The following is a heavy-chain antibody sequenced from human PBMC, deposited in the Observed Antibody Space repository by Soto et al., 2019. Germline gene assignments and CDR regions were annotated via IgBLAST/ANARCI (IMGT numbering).Heavy chain of an antibody. Sequence: QVTLTESGPALVKPTETLTLTCTVSGFSLTEADVGVSWVRQPPGKALEWLAPILSKDEEVYSSSLTCRLTISTGPSKSQVVLTMFSMEPVYTATYYCARIRVYCSGGVCYFYYYAMDVWGQGTTVTVSS. D-gene: IGHD2-8*02. CDR2: ILSKDEE. J-gene: IGHJ6*02. V-gene: IGHV2-26*01. CDR1: GFSLTEADVG. CDR3: ARIRVYCSGGVCYFYYYAMDV.